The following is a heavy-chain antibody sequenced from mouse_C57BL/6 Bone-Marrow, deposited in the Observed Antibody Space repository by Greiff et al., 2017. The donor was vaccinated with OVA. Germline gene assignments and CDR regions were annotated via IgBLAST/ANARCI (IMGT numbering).Heavy chain of an antibody. J-gene: IGHJ3*01. CDR1: GYTFTSYW. D-gene: IGHD4-1*01. CDR3: ARSGYTWFAY. CDR2: IHPNSGST. Sequence: QVQLQQPGAELVKPGASVKLSCKASGYTFTSYWMHWVKQRPGQGLEWIGMIHPNSGSTNYNEKFKSNATLTVDKSPSTAYMQLSSLTSEDSAVYYCARSGYTWFAYWGQWTLVTVSA. V-gene: IGHV1-64*01.